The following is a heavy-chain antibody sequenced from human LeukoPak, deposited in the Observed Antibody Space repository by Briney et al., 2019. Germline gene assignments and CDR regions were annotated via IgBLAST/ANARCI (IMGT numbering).Heavy chain of an antibody. D-gene: IGHD1-26*01. Sequence: ASVKVSCKASGYTFTSYYMHWVRQAPGQGLEWMGIINPSGGSTSYAQKFQGRVTVTRDTSTSTVYMELSSLRSEDTAVYYCARDSIVAAEYFQHWGQGTLVTVSS. CDR1: GYTFTSYY. CDR2: INPSGGST. J-gene: IGHJ1*01. CDR3: ARDSIVAAEYFQH. V-gene: IGHV1-46*01.